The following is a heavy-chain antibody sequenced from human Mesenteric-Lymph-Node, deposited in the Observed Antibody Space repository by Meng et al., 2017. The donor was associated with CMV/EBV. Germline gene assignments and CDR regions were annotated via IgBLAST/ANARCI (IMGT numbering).Heavy chain of an antibody. D-gene: IGHD6-6*01. J-gene: IGHJ6*02. CDR3: ARDLYSSSSNNYYYYYGMDV. CDR1: GFTFSSNY. Sequence: GESLKISCAASGFTFSSNYMSWVRQAPGKGLEWVSVIYSGGSTYYADSVKGRFTISRDNSKNTLYLQMNSLRAEDTAVYYCARDLYSSSSNNYYYYYGMDVWGQGTTVTVSS. CDR2: IYSGGST. V-gene: IGHV3-53*01.